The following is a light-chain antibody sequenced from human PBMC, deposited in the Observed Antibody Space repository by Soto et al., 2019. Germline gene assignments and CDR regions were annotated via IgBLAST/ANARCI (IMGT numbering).Light chain of an antibody. CDR2: EVN. V-gene: IGLV2-14*01. J-gene: IGLJ2*01. CDR1: SSDIGGYNF. Sequence: QSALTQPASVSGSPGQSITISCTGTSSDIGGYNFVSWYQQHPGKAPKLLIHEVNNRPSGVSIRFSASKSGNTASLTISGLQAEDEADYYCSSDTTSSTLILGGGTKLTVL. CDR3: SSDTTSSTLI.